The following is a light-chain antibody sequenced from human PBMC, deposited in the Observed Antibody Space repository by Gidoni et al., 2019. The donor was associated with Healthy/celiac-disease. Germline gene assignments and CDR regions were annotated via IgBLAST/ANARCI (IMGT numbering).Light chain of an antibody. CDR1: QLGDHY. J-gene: IGLJ2*01. CDR2: QDS. Sequence: SYELTQPPSVSVSPGQTASITCPGDQLGDHYACWYQQKPGQSQVLVIYQDSKRPSGIPERFSGSNAGNTATLTISGTQAMDEADYYCQAWDSSTVVVFGGGTKLTVL. CDR3: QAWDSSTVVV. V-gene: IGLV3-1*01.